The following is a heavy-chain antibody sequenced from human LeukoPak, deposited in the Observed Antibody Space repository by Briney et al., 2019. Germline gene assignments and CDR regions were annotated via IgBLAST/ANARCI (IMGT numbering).Heavy chain of an antibody. V-gene: IGHV3-23*01. CDR1: GSTFNSYA. J-gene: IGHJ4*02. CDR3: AKGDTYGDY. D-gene: IGHD5-18*01. CDR2: ISGSGGST. Sequence: PGGSLRLSCAASGSTFNSYAMTWVRQAPGKGLEWVSAISGSGGSTYYADSVKGRFTISRDKSKNTLYLQMNTLRAEGTAIYYCAKGDTYGDYWGQGTLVTVSS.